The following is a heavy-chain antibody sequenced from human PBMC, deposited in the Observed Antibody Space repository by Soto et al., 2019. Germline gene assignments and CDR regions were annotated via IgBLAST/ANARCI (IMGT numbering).Heavy chain of an antibody. CDR1: GGTFSSYA. Sequence: SVKVSCKASGGTFSSYAISWVRQAPGQGLEWMGRIIPIFGTANYAQKFQGRVTITADESTSTAYMELSSLRSEDTAVYYCARGGSPDSGSYSNSPWYYYGMDVWGQGTTVTVSS. J-gene: IGHJ6*02. CDR2: IIPIFGTA. CDR3: ARGGSPDSGSYSNSPWYYYGMDV. D-gene: IGHD1-26*01. V-gene: IGHV1-69*13.